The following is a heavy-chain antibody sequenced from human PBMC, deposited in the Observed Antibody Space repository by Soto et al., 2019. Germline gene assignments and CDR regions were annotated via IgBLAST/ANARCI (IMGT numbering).Heavy chain of an antibody. Sequence: EVQLVETGGGLVQPGGSLRLSCAASGFTVSSNYMSWVRQAPGKGLEWVSVIYSGGSTYYADSVKGRFTISRDNSKNTLYLQMNSLRAEDTAVYYCARGIAVAGTSDSYYFDYWGQGTLATVSS. J-gene: IGHJ4*02. V-gene: IGHV3-66*01. D-gene: IGHD6-19*01. CDR3: ARGIAVAGTSDSYYFDY. CDR1: GFTVSSNY. CDR2: IYSGGST.